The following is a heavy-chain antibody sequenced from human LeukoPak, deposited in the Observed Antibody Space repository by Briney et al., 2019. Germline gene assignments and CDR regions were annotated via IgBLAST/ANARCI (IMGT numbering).Heavy chain of an antibody. D-gene: IGHD6-13*01. V-gene: IGHV1-8*01. J-gene: IGHJ5*02. CDR3: AREILGSWYKNWFDP. CDR2: MNPNSGNT. CDR1: GYTFTSYD. Sequence: ASVTVSCKASGYTFTSYDINWVRQATGQGLEWMGWMNPNSGNTGYAQKFQGRVTMTRNTSISTAYMELSSLRSEDTAVYYCAREILGSWYKNWFDPWGQGTLVTVSS.